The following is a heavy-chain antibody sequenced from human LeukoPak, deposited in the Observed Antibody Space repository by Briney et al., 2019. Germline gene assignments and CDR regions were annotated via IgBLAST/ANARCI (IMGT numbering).Heavy chain of an antibody. Sequence: PSETLSLTCTVSGGSIGSGYYWAWIRQPPGKGLEWIGSIHYGGTTHYNPSLRSQVTISADTSKNQFALDLRSVTAADTAVYYCTRDIGDFVSDFWGQGTLVTVSS. CDR3: TRDIGDFVSDF. D-gene: IGHD2-21*02. CDR1: GGSIGSGYY. J-gene: IGHJ4*02. V-gene: IGHV4-39*02. CDR2: IHYGGTT.